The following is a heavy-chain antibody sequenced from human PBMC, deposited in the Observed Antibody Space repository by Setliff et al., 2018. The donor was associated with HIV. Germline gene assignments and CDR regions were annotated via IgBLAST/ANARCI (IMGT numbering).Heavy chain of an antibody. V-gene: IGHV3-7*05. CDR3: ARESRLGNTDDAADI. Sequence: PGGSLRLSCAASGFRLRDHYMTWVRQAPGKGLEWVSNIRQDGREQFYAASVKGRFTISRDNTKNLVFLEMNSLRAEDTAVYFCARESRLGNTDDAADIWGQGTMVTVSS. CDR1: GFRLRDHY. D-gene: IGHD7-27*01. CDR2: IRQDGREQ. J-gene: IGHJ3*02.